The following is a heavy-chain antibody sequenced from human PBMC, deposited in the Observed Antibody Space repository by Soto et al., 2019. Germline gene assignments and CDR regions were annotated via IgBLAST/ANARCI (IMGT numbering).Heavy chain of an antibody. CDR2: ISGSGGST. CDR1: GFTFSSYV. Sequence: EVQLLESGGGLVQPGGSLRLSCAASGFTFSSYVMSWVRQAPGKGLEWVSAISGSGGSTYYADSVKGRFTISRDNSKNTLYLQMNSLRAEDTAVYYCARARGDYDILTGDYYYYYMDVWGKGTTVTVSS. D-gene: IGHD3-9*01. J-gene: IGHJ6*03. CDR3: ARARGDYDILTGDYYYYYMDV. V-gene: IGHV3-23*01.